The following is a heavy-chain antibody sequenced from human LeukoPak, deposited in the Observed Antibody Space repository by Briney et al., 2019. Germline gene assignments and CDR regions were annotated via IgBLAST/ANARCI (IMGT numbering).Heavy chain of an antibody. J-gene: IGHJ4*02. CDR2: INWNGGST. CDR3: ARERRDYVWGSYREFDY. CDR1: GFTFDDYG. D-gene: IGHD3-16*02. Sequence: GGSLRLSCAASGFTFDDYGMSWVRQAPGKGLEWVSGINWNGGSTGYADSVKGRFTISRDNAKNSLYLQMNSLRAEDTAVYYCARERRDYVWGSYREFDYWGQGTLVTVSS. V-gene: IGHV3-20*04.